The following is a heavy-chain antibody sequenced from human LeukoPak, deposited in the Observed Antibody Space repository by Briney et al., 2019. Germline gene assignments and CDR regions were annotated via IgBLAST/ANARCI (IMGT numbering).Heavy chain of an antibody. V-gene: IGHV3-15*01. D-gene: IGHD2-2*01. CDR1: GFTFSNAW. J-gene: IGHJ4*02. CDR3: TTDSGIVVVPAAHD. CDR2: IKSKTDGGTT. Sequence: GGSLRLSCAASGFTFSNAWMSWVRQAPGKGLEWVGRIKSKTDGGTTDYAAPVKGRFTISRDDSRNTLYLQMNSLKTEDTAVYYCTTDSGIVVVPAAHDWGQGTLVTVSS.